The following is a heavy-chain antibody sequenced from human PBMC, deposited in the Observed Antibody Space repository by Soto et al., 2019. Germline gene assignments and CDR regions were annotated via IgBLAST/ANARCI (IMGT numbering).Heavy chain of an antibody. Sequence: RQSPGKGLEWVAAISNSGGSTFYSESVRGRFTISRANSINTLTLQMSSLRTEDTAWYYFAHPRGY. V-gene: IGHV3-23*01. CDR2: ISNSGGST. CDR3: AHPRGY. J-gene: IGHJ2*01.